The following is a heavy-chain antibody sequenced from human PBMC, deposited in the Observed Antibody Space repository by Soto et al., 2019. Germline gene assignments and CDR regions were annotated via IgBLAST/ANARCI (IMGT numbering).Heavy chain of an antibody. CDR2: ISAYNGNT. V-gene: IGHV1-18*01. CDR3: ARDRPNGYCSGGSCYGWDYFDY. D-gene: IGHD2-15*01. Sequence: QVQLVQSGDEVKKPGASVKVSCKASGYTFTSYGISWVRQAPGQGLEWMGWISAYNGNTNYAQKLQGRVTMTTDTSTSTAYMELRSLRSDDTAVYYCARDRPNGYCSGGSCYGWDYFDYWGQGTLVPVSS. CDR1: GYTFTSYG. J-gene: IGHJ4*02.